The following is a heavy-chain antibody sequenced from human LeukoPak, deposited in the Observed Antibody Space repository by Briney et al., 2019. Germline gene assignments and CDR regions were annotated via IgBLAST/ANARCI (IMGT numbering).Heavy chain of an antibody. J-gene: IGHJ3*02. V-gene: IGHV3-21*01. CDR1: GFTFSSYS. D-gene: IGHD5-18*01. Sequence: GGSLRLSCAASGFTFSSYSMNWVRQAPGKGLEWVSSISSSSSYIYYADSVKGRFTISRDNAKNSLYLQMNSLRAEDTAVYYCARAWYRQGQLWLALTAFDIWGQGTMVTVSS. CDR3: ARAWYRQGQLWLALTAFDI. CDR2: ISSSSSYI.